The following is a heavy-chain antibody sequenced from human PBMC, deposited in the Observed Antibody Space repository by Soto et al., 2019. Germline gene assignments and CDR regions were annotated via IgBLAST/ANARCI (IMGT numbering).Heavy chain of an antibody. CDR2: IYYSGST. D-gene: IGHD6-13*01. CDR1: GGSISSYY. V-gene: IGHV4-59*01. Sequence: QVQLQESGPGLVKPSETLSLTCTVSGGSISSYYWSWIRQPPGKGLEWIGYIYYSGSTNYNPSLKSRVTISVDTSKNQFSLKPSSVTAADTAVYYCARAIAAAGYNYWGQGTLVTVSS. CDR3: ARAIAAAGYNY. J-gene: IGHJ4*02.